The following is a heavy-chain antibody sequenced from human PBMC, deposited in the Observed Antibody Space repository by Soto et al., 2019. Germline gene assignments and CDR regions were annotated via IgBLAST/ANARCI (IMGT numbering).Heavy chain of an antibody. Sequence: PSETLSLTCTVSGGSISSGGYYWSWIRQHPGKGLEWIGYIYYSGSTYYNPSLKSRVTISVDTSKNQFSLKLSSVTAADTAVYYCARDRYYYDSSGDYYGMDFWGQGTTVIVSS. CDR2: IYYSGST. J-gene: IGHJ6*02. CDR1: GGSISSGGYY. V-gene: IGHV4-31*03. CDR3: ARDRYYYDSSGDYYGMDF. D-gene: IGHD3-22*01.